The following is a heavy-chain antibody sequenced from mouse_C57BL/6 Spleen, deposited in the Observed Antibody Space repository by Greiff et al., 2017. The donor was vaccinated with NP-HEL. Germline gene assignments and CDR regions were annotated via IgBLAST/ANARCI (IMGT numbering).Heavy chain of an antibody. D-gene: IGHD1-1*01. Sequence: EVQLVESGGDLVKPGGSLKLSCAASGFTFSSYGMSWVRQTPDKRLEWVATISSGGSYTYYPDSVKGRFTISRDNAKNTLYLQMSSLKSDDTAMYYCARQSTTVVAPSWFAYWGQGTLVTVSA. CDR1: GFTFSSYG. CDR3: ARQSTTVVAPSWFAY. V-gene: IGHV5-6*01. CDR2: ISSGGSYT. J-gene: IGHJ3*01.